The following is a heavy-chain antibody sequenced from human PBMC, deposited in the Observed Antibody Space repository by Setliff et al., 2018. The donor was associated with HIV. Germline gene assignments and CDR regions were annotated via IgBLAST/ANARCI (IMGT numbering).Heavy chain of an antibody. CDR3: ARHDFWSGYHNWFDP. CDR2: VSNSGST. Sequence: SETLSLTCAVSGGSISSRSHYWGWIRQPPGKGLEWIGSVSNSGSTYYNPSLKSRFTISVDVSKNQFSLKLTSVTAADTAVYYCARHDFWSGYHNWFDPWGQGTLVTVSS. J-gene: IGHJ5*02. V-gene: IGHV4-39*01. CDR1: GGSISSRSHY. D-gene: IGHD3-3*01.